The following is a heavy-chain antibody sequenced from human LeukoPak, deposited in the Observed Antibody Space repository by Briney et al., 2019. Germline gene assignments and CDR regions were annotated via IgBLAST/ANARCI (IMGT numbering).Heavy chain of an antibody. CDR3: ARGTNWSPLDFDY. CDR2: INSDGSST. J-gene: IGHJ4*02. CDR1: GFTFSSYW. V-gene: IGHV3-74*01. D-gene: IGHD1-20*01. Sequence: GGSLRLSCAASGFTFSSYWMHWVRQAPGKGLVWVSRINSDGSSTSYADSVKGRFTISRDNADNSLYLQMNSLRAEDTAVYFCARGTNWSPLDFDYWGQGTQVTVSS.